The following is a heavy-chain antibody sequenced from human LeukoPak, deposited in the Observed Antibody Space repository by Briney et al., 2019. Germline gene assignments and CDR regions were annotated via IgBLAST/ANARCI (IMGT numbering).Heavy chain of an antibody. CDR1: EFIFSSYW. CDR2: INSDGSTT. J-gene: IGHJ4*02. D-gene: IGHD6-13*01. CDR3: ARAGKKVTSSSLTDY. V-gene: IGHV3-74*01. Sequence: GGSLRLSCAAFEFIFSSYWMHWVRQAPGKGLVWVSRINSDGSTTTYAESVKGRFTISRDNAKNTLYLQMNSLRAEDTAVYYCARAGKKVTSSSLTDYWGQGTLVTVSS.